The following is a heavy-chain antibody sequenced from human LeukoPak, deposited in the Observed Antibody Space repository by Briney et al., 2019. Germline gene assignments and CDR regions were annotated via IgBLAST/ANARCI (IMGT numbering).Heavy chain of an antibody. V-gene: IGHV1-8*01. CDR2: MNPNSGNT. D-gene: IGHD5-18*01. CDR3: ARGLLYRGYSYGSGGDY. Sequence: GASVKVSCKASGYTFTSYDINWMRQATGQGLEWMGWMNPNSGNTGYAQKFQGRVTMTRNTSISTAYMELSSLRSEDTAVYYCARGLLYRGYSYGSGGDYWGQGTLVTVSS. J-gene: IGHJ4*02. CDR1: GYTFTSYD.